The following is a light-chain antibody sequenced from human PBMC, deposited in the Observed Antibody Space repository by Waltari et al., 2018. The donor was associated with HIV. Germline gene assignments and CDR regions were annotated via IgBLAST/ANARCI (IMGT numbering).Light chain of an antibody. CDR1: NLEDAG. V-gene: IGLV3-21*04. Sequence: SYALTQPPSVSVAPGEAATIACGGDNLEDAGVEWHQQKPGQAPVVIIHDETRRPSGIPERFSGSKSGNTATLTISRVEAGDEADYYCQVWHSKSDIWVFGGGTKLTVL. CDR2: DET. CDR3: QVWHSKSDIWV. J-gene: IGLJ3*02.